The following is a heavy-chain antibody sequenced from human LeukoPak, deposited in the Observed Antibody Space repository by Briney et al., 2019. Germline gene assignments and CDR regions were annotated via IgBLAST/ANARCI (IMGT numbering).Heavy chain of an antibody. V-gene: IGHV1-69*13. J-gene: IGHJ4*02. D-gene: IGHD3-16*02. CDR3: ARLSSPYY. CDR1: GCTFSSYA. CDR2: IIPISSTA. Sequence: GASVKLSCKASGCTFSSYAVSWVRQAPGQALGWMGGIIPISSTANNAQKFQGRVTITAYESTSTAYMELSSLRSESTAVYYCARLSSPYYWGQGTLVTVSS.